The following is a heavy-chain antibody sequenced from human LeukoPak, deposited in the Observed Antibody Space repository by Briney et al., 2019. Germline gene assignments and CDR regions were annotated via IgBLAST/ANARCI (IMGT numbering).Heavy chain of an antibody. J-gene: IGHJ3*02. CDR3: AREVYYYDSSGYSRSDAFDI. Sequence: GGSLRLSCVASGFTFSSYEMNWVRQAPGKGLEWVSYISSSGSTIYYADSVKGRFTISRDNAKNSLYLQMNSLRAEDTAVYYCAREVYYYDSSGYSRSDAFDIWGQGTMVTVSS. CDR1: GFTFSSYE. V-gene: IGHV3-48*03. D-gene: IGHD3-22*01. CDR2: ISSSGSTI.